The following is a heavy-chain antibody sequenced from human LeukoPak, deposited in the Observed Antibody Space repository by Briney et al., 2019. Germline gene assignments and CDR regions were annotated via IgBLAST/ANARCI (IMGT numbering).Heavy chain of an antibody. J-gene: IGHJ4*02. CDR2: IWYDGSNK. V-gene: IGHV3-33*01. Sequence: GGSLRLSCAASGFTFSSYGMHWVRQAPGKGLEWVAVIWYDGSNKYYADSVKGRFTISRDNSKNTLYLQMNSLRAEDTAVYYCARGRDLTPVYYWGQGTLVTVSS. D-gene: IGHD1-14*01. CDR1: GFTFSSYG. CDR3: ARGRDLTPVYY.